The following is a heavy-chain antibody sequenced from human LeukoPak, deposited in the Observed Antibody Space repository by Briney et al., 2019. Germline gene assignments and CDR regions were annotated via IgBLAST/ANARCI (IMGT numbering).Heavy chain of an antibody. Sequence: GGSLRLPCAASGFTFSSYAMSWVRQAPGRGLEWFSAISGSGGSTYYADSVKGRFTISRDNSKNTLYLQMNSLRAEDTAVYYCAKDIVVVITGYYFDYWGQGTLVTVSS. CDR2: ISGSGGST. J-gene: IGHJ4*02. CDR1: GFTFSSYA. CDR3: AKDIVVVITGYYFDY. D-gene: IGHD3-22*01. V-gene: IGHV3-23*01.